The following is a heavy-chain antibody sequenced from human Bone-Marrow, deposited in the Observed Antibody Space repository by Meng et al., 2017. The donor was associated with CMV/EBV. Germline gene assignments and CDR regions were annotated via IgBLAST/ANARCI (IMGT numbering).Heavy chain of an antibody. CDR1: GGSFSGYY. CDR2: INHSGST. Sequence: SETLSLTCAVYGGSFSGYYWSWIRQPPGKGLEWIGEINHSGSTNYNPSLKSRVTISVDTSKNQFSLKLSSVTAADTAVYYCARDFRESYYDFWSGYYNYYYGMDVWGQGTTVTVSS. V-gene: IGHV4-34*01. CDR3: ARDFRESYYDFWSGYYNYYYGMDV. J-gene: IGHJ6*02. D-gene: IGHD3-3*01.